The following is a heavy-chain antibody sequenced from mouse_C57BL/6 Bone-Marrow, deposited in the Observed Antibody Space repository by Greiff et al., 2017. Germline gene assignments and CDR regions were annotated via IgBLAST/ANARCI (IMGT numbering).Heavy chain of an antibody. CDR2: INPSNGGT. V-gene: IGHV1-53*01. CDR3: ARKDSSGFSFAD. Sequence: QVQLQQPGAELVKPGASVKLSCKASGYTFTSYWMHWVKQRPGQGLEWIGNINPSNGGTNYNEKFKSKATLTVDKSSNTAYMQLSSLTSEDAAVYYCARKDSSGFSFADWGQGTLVTVSA. CDR1: GYTFTSYW. D-gene: IGHD3-2*02. J-gene: IGHJ3*01.